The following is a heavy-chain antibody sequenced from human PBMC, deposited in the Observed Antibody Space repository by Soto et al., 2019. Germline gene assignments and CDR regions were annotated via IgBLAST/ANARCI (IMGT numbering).Heavy chain of an antibody. CDR1: GYTFTSYA. Sequence: QVQLVQSGAEVKKPGASVKVSCKASGYTFTSYAMHWVRQAPGQRLEWMGWINAGNGNTKYSQKFQGRVTITRDTSASTAYMERSSLRSEDTAVYYCARELGDYDILTGYYYYYYMDVWGKGTTVTVSS. J-gene: IGHJ6*03. CDR2: INAGNGNT. CDR3: ARELGDYDILTGYYYYYYMDV. V-gene: IGHV1-3*01. D-gene: IGHD3-9*01.